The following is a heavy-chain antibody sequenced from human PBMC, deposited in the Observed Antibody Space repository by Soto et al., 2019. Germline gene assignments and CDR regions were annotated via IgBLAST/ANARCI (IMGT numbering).Heavy chain of an antibody. CDR1: DSSVSSFY. V-gene: IGHV4-59*02. CDR2: IFPSEAH. Sequence: KPSETLSLTCTVSDSSVSSFYWSWLRQPPGEGLDWLGYIFPSEAHTFNPSLKTQLTLSIHPTKNRLSLSLTSVTTADTAVYYCARSNPGKYCYYALDFWGPGTSGTVSS. CDR3: ARSNPGKYCYYALDF. J-gene: IGHJ6*02.